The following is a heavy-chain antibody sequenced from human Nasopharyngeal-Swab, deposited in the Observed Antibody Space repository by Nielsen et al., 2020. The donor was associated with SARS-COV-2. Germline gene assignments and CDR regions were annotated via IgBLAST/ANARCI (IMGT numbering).Heavy chain of an antibody. J-gene: IGHJ4*02. V-gene: IGHV3-15*01. CDR1: GFTFSNAW. Sequence: GGSLRLSCAASGFTFSNAWMSWVRQAPGKGLEWVGRIKSKTDGGTTDYAAHVKGRFTISRDDSKNTLYLQMNSLKTEDTAVYYCTIIPLDILTGYYQYYFDYWGQGTLVTVSS. CDR2: IKSKTDGGTT. CDR3: TIIPLDILTGYYQYYFDY. D-gene: IGHD3-9*01.